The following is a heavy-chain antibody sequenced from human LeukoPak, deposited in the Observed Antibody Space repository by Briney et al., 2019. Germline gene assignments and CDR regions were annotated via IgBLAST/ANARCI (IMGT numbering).Heavy chain of an antibody. CDR2: ISGNSDNT. D-gene: IGHD3-16*01. V-gene: IGHV3-23*01. Sequence: GGSLRLSCAASGFTFSSYEMNWVRQAPGKGLEWVSSISGNSDNTFYADSVKGRFTISRDNSKNTLYLQMNSLRAEDTAVYYCAKDDNYIRFLSWGQGTLVTVSS. CDR1: GFTFSSYE. CDR3: AKDDNYIRFLS. J-gene: IGHJ5*02.